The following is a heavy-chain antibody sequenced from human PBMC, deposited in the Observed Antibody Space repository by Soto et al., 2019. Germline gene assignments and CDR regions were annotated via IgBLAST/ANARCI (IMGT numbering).Heavy chain of an antibody. V-gene: IGHV4-59*01. D-gene: IGHD2-15*01. CDR1: GDSISSYY. Sequence: QVQLQESGPRLVKPSETLSLTCTVSGDSISSYYWTWIRQPPGKGLEYIGYIYYSGRTYYNPSLKSRVTISVDTSKNQFSLKLSSVTAADTAVYYCARGHLGITTTGTWYDFDYWGQGTLVIVSS. CDR3: ARGHLGITTTGTWYDFDY. J-gene: IGHJ4*02. CDR2: IYYSGRT.